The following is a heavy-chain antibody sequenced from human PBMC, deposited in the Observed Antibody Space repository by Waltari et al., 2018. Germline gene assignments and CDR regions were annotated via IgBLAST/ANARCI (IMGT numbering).Heavy chain of an antibody. CDR2: INHSGST. J-gene: IGHJ5*02. CDR1: GGSFSDYY. Sequence: QVQLQQWGAGLLKPSETLSLTCAVYGGSFSDYYWSWIRQPPGKGLEWIGEINHSGSTNYNPSLKSRVTISVDTSKNQFSLKLSSVTAADTAVYYCARGGVLTYYDFWSGYSGLFDPWGQGTLVTVSS. CDR3: ARGGVLTYYDFWSGYSGLFDP. V-gene: IGHV4-34*01. D-gene: IGHD3-3*01.